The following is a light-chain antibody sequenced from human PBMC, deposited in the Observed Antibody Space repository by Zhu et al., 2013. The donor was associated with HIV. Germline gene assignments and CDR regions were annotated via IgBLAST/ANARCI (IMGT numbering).Light chain of an antibody. Sequence: QSALTQPASVSGSPGQSITISCTGGSSDVGGYNYVSWYQHHPGNAPKLLIYEATRRPSGISNRFSGSKSGNTASLIISGLQSEDEADYYCSSYTSSSTWVFGGGTKLTVL. CDR2: EAT. V-gene: IGLV2-14*01. CDR3: SSYTSSSTWV. J-gene: IGLJ3*02. CDR1: SSDVGGYNY.